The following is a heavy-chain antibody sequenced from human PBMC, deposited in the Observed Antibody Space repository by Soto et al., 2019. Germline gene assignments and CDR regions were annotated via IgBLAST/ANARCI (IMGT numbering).Heavy chain of an antibody. Sequence: SVKVSCKASGFTFTSSAVQWVRQARGQRLEWIGWTVVGSGNTNYAQKFQERVTITRDMSTSTAYMELSSLRSEDTAVYYCAATHYYASSGYSTYPADYWGQGTLVTVSS. J-gene: IGHJ4*02. CDR1: GFTFTSSA. CDR3: AATHYYASSGYSTYPADY. CDR2: TVVGSGNT. D-gene: IGHD3-22*01. V-gene: IGHV1-58*01.